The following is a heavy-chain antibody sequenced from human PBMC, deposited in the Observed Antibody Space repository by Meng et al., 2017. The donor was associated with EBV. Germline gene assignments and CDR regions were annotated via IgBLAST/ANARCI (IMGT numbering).Heavy chain of an antibody. CDR1: GGTFSSYA. D-gene: IGHD6-13*01. CDR3: ARAEIAAAGRLDY. V-gene: IGHV1-69*06. Sequence: QVQVGQSGAEVRKPGSSVKVSCKASGGTFSSYAISWVRQSPGQGLEWMGGIIPIFGTANYAQKFQGRVTITADKSTSTAYMELSSLRSEDTAVYYCARAEIAAAGRLDYWGQGTLVTVSS. CDR2: IIPIFGTA. J-gene: IGHJ4*02.